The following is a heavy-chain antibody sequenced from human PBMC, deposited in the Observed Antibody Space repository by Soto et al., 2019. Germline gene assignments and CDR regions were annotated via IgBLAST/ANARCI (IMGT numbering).Heavy chain of an antibody. D-gene: IGHD6-13*01. Sequence: SVKVSSASSGGTFSTQGITCVRQAPGQGLEWMGGIIASIGNTKYSQKFQGRVTITRDKSASTVYMEMSSLRSEDTALYYCARQGGSNNWYVEPRFDYWGQGTLVTVSS. V-gene: IGHV1-69*10. J-gene: IGHJ4*02. CDR1: GGTFSTQG. CDR3: ARQGGSNNWYVEPRFDY. CDR2: IIASIGNT.